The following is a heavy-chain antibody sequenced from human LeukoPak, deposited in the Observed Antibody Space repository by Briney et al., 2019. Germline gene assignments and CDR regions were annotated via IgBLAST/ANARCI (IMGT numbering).Heavy chain of an antibody. Sequence: GASVKVSCKASGYTFTSYGISWVRQAPGQGLEWMGWISAYNGNTNYAQKLQGRVTITRDTSASTAYMYLSSLRSEDTAVYYCARSILIVNTANFDYWGQGTLVTVSS. CDR1: GYTFTSYG. V-gene: IGHV1-18*01. D-gene: IGHD5-18*01. CDR2: ISAYNGNT. J-gene: IGHJ4*02. CDR3: ARSILIVNTANFDY.